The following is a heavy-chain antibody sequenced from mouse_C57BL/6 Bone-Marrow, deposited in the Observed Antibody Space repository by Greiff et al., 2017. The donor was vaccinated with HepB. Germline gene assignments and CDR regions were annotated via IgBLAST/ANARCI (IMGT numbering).Heavy chain of an antibody. CDR1: GFNIKDDY. Sequence: EVQLQQSGAELVRPGASVKLSCTASGFNIKDDYMHWVKQRPEQGLEWIGWIDPENGDTEYASKFPGKATITADTSSNTAYLQPSSLTSEDTAVYYCTFAYYGSSLYWYFDVWGTGTTVTVSS. CDR2: IDPENGDT. J-gene: IGHJ1*03. D-gene: IGHD1-1*01. CDR3: TFAYYGSSLYWYFDV. V-gene: IGHV14-4*01.